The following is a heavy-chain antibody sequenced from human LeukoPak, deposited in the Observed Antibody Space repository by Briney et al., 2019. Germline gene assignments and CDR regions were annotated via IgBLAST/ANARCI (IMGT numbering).Heavy chain of an antibody. CDR3: VRAPGLGYAFDI. CDR2: IKQDGTEK. D-gene: IGHD3-10*01. CDR1: GFTLSRSW. Sequence: GGSLRLSCAASGFTLSRSWMSWVRQAPGKGLEWVANIKQDGTEKYYVDSVKGRFTISRENAKNSVSLQMNRLRVGDTAVYYCVRAPGLGYAFDIWGQGTMVTVSS. V-gene: IGHV3-7*01. J-gene: IGHJ3*02.